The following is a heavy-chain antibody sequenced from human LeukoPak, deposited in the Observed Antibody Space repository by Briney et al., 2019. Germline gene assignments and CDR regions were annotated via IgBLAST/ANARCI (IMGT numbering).Heavy chain of an antibody. CDR3: ARGTLKAAATDFDY. CDR1: GFTFDDYG. V-gene: IGHV3-20*04. J-gene: IGHJ4*02. CDR2: INWNGGST. D-gene: IGHD6-13*01. Sequence: GGSLRLSCAASGFTFDDYGMSWVRQAPGKGLEWVSGINWNGGSTGYADSVKGRFTISRDNAKNSLYLQMNSLRAEDTALYYCARGTLKAAATDFDYWGQGTLVTVS.